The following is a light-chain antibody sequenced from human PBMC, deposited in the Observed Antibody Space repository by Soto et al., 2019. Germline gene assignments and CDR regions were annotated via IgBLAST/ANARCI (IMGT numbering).Light chain of an antibody. Sequence: EIVMTQSPATLSVSPGEGATLSCRASQSVSTNLVWYQHKPGQAPRLLIYAASTRATDIPARFSGSGSGTEFTLTICSLQSEDFTVYCCQLSYNLPRSFCGGTKV. J-gene: IGKJ4*01. V-gene: IGKV3-15*01. CDR3: QLSYNLPRS. CDR2: AAS. CDR1: QSVSTN.